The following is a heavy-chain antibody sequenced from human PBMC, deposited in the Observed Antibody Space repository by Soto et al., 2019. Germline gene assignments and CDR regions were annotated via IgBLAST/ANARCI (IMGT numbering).Heavy chain of an antibody. CDR2: IIPIFGTA. CDR3: ASDRGSSGDYYTSHCMDV. V-gene: IGHV1-69*06. Sequence: QVQLVQSGAEVKKPGSSVKVSCKASGGNFSSYAISWVRQAPGQGLEWMGGIIPIFGTANYAQKFQGRVTITADKSTSTAYMALSSLRSDDTAMYYCASDRGSSGDYYTSHCMDVWGKGTTVVVSS. CDR1: GGNFSSYA. J-gene: IGHJ6*04. D-gene: IGHD3-22*01.